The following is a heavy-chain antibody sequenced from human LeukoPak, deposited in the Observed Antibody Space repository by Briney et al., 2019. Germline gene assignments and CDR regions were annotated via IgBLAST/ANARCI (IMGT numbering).Heavy chain of an antibody. D-gene: IGHD6-19*01. Sequence: SETLSLTCAVYGGSFSGYYRSWIRQPPGKGLEWIGEINHSGSTNYNPSLKSRVTLSVDTSKNQFSLKLSSVTAADTAVYYCARGSDVISGWYAFDYWGQGTLVTVSS. J-gene: IGHJ4*02. CDR1: GGSFSGYY. CDR3: ARGSDVISGWYAFDY. V-gene: IGHV4-34*01. CDR2: INHSGST.